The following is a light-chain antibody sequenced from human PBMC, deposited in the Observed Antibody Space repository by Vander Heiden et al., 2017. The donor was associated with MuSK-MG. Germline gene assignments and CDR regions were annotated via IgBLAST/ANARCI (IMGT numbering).Light chain of an antibody. Sequence: LIRHSPPSLSVSPGQRATLSCRASQSVSSNLAWYQQKPGQAPRFLIYGASTRATGIPARFSGSGSGTEFTLTISSLQSEDFAVYYCQQDNHWPLTFGGGTKVEIK. CDR2: GAS. CDR1: QSVSSN. V-gene: IGKV3-15*01. CDR3: QQDNHWPLT. J-gene: IGKJ4*01.